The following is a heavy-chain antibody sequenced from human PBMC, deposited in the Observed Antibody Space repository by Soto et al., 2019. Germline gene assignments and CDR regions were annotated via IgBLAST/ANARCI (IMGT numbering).Heavy chain of an antibody. Sequence: QVQLVESGGGVVQPGRSLRRSCAASGFTFSSYGMHWVRQAPGKGLEWVAVIWYDGSKKYYADSVKGRFTISRDNSKNTLYLQMNSLRAEDTAVYYCARAGFVGLRGYYPLDYWGQGTLVTVSS. D-gene: IGHD1-26*01. CDR1: GFTFSSYG. J-gene: IGHJ4*02. CDR3: ARAGFVGLRGYYPLDY. CDR2: IWYDGSKK. V-gene: IGHV3-33*01.